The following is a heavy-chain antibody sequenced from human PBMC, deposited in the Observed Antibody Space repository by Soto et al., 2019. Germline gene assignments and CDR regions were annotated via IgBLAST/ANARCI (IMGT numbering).Heavy chain of an antibody. V-gene: IGHV5-51*01. CDR3: ATAPSEPLYYGMDV. CDR1: GYSFTSYW. J-gene: IGHJ6*02. Sequence: PGESLKISWKGSGYSFTSYWIGCVRQIPVKGLEWMGIVYPGDSDTRYSPSFQGQVTISADKSVSTAYLQWRSLKASDTAKYYRATAPSEPLYYGMDVWGQGTTVTVSS. CDR2: VYPGDSDT.